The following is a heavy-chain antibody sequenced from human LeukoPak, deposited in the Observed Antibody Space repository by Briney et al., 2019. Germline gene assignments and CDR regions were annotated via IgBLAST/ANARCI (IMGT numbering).Heavy chain of an antibody. D-gene: IGHD3-22*01. CDR3: ARANYYDTSGYSRGAFDI. Sequence: SETLSLTCTVSGGSISSSTYYWAWIRQPPGKGLEWIGEINHSGSTNYNPSLKSRVTISVDTSKNQFSLKLSSVTAADTAVYYCARANYYDTSGYSRGAFDIWGQGTMVTVSS. CDR2: INHSGST. CDR1: GGSISSSTYY. V-gene: IGHV4-39*07. J-gene: IGHJ3*02.